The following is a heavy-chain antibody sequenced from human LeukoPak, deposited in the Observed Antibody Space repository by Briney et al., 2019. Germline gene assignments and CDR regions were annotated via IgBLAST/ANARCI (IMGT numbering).Heavy chain of an antibody. V-gene: IGHV3-21*01. J-gene: IGHJ6*02. Sequence: GGSLRLSCAASGXTFSSYSMNWVRQAPGKGLEWVSSISSSSSYIYYADSVKGRFTISRDNAKNSLYLQMNSLRAEDTAVYYCARRLWFGDPYYYGMDVWGQGTTVTVSS. CDR2: ISSSSSYI. D-gene: IGHD3-10*01. CDR3: ARRLWFGDPYYYGMDV. CDR1: GXTFSSYS.